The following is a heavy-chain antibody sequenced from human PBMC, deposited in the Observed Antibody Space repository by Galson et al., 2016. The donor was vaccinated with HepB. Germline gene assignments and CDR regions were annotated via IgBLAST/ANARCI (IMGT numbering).Heavy chain of an antibody. J-gene: IGHJ5*02. V-gene: IGHV4-59*01. CDR1: GGSISSYY. Sequence: ETLSLTCTVSGGSISSYYWSWIRQPPGKGLEWIGYIYSSGTTNYNPSLKSRVTISVDTSKNQFSLKLRSVTAADTAVYYCARDESGWFDPWGQGTLVTVSS. CDR3: ARDESGWFDP. CDR2: IYSSGTT.